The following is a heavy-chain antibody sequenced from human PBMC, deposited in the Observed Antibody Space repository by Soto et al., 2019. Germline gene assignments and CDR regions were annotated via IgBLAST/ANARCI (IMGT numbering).Heavy chain of an antibody. CDR1: GGSISSSSYY. D-gene: IGHD3-10*01. J-gene: IGHJ4*02. CDR2: IYYSGST. Sequence: SETLSLTCTVSGGSISSSSYYWGWIRQPPGKGLEWIGSIYYSGSTYYNPSLKSRVTISVDTSKNQFSLKLSSVTAADTAVYYCARVPPWGNSAGDYYIQHYDSWGQGTPVTVSS. V-gene: IGHV4-39*01. CDR3: ARVPPWGNSAGDYYIQHYDS.